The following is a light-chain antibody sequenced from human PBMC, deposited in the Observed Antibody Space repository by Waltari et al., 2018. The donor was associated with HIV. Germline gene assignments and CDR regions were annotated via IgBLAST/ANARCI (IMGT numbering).Light chain of an antibody. Sequence: QSLLTQPPSVSATPGQRITIPCTGNKSNIGAGPDVHWYRQLPGTAPRLLIFANSNRPSGVPDRISGSKSTASASLAITGLQAEDEGYYYCQSSDIRLHGLWVFGGGTKVTVL. CDR3: QSSDIRLHGLWV. CDR1: KSNIGAGPD. V-gene: IGLV1-40*01. CDR2: ANS. J-gene: IGLJ3*02.